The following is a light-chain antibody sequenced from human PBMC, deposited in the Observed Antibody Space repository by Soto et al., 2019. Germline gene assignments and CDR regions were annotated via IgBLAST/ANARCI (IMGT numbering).Light chain of an antibody. Sequence: EIVLTPSPGPLSASPGERATLSFRASQSGSSSYLAWYKQKPFQTPRVLLYGASSSATGIPARFSGSGSGKDFTLTISSLEPEEFEVYYWQQYFSSPFTFGRWTKVESK. J-gene: IGKJ4*01. CDR1: QSGSSSY. V-gene: IGKV3-20*01. CDR3: QQYFSSPFT. CDR2: GAS.